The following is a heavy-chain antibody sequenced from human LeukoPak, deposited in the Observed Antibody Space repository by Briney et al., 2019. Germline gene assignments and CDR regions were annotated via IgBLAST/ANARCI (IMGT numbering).Heavy chain of an antibody. D-gene: IGHD6-19*01. CDR3: ARGGIAVAGAVDY. J-gene: IGHJ4*02. CDR2: INAGNGNT. V-gene: IGHV1-3*01. CDR1: GYTFTSYA. Sequence: ASVKVSCKASGYTFTSYAMHWVRQAPGQRLEWMGWINAGNGNTKYSQKFQGRVTITRDTSASTAYKELSSLRSEDTAVYYCARGGIAVAGAVDYWGQGTLVTVSS.